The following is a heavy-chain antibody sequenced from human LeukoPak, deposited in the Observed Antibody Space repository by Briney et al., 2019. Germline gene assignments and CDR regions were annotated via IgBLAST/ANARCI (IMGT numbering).Heavy chain of an antibody. Sequence: VASVKVSCKASGYTFTNYGTSWARQAPGQGLEWLGWISAYSGNTNYAQKFLGRLTMTTDISTGTAYMELGSLNSDDTAVYYCAREGRTAVHLDIWGQGTLVTVSS. V-gene: IGHV1-18*01. CDR2: ISAYSGNT. CDR3: AREGRTAVHLDI. D-gene: IGHD6-13*01. CDR1: GYTFTNYG. J-gene: IGHJ4*02.